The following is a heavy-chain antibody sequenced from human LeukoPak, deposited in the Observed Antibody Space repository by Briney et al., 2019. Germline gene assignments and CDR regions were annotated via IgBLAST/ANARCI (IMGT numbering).Heavy chain of an antibody. CDR3: AKPRPTGLGWAQFDY. J-gene: IGHJ4*02. D-gene: IGHD2-8*02. V-gene: IGHV3-23*01. Sequence: HPGGSLRLSCAASGFTFSSFAMTWVRQAPGKGLKWVSGIDGNGPNTYYADSVKGRWTISRDNSRNTLYLEMNSLRPEDTAIYYCAKPRPTGLGWAQFDYWGQGSLVTVSS. CDR2: IDGNGPNT. CDR1: GFTFSSFA.